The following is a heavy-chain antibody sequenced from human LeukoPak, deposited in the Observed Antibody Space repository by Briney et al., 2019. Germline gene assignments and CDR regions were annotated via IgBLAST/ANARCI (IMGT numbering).Heavy chain of an antibody. CDR1: DGSISSYY. D-gene: IGHD3-22*01. V-gene: IGHV4-59*08. CDR2: IYYSGST. J-gene: IGHJ4*02. Sequence: PSETLSLTCTVSDGSISSYYWCWIRQPPGKGLEWIGCIYYSGSTYYNPSLKSRVTMLVDTSKNQISLRLSSLSAADTAVYYCARGQFYHDSTGYGEWGQGALVTVSS. CDR3: ARGQFYHDSTGYGE.